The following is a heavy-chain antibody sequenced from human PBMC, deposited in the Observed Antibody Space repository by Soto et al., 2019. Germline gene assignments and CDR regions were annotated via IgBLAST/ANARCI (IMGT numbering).Heavy chain of an antibody. V-gene: IGHV3-30*03. CDR3: ARYGGSSGWFNWFDS. J-gene: IGHJ5*01. CDR1: GFTFNNYG. D-gene: IGHD6-19*01. Sequence: QVQLVESGGGVVQPGRSLTLSCAASGFTFNNYGMHWVRQAPGKGREWVAMLSHDGTIAYYGDSVRGRFTVSRNESKNTHYLQMNSLRPEDTGVYYCARYGGSSGWFNWFDSWGKGTLVTVSS. CDR2: LSHDGTIA.